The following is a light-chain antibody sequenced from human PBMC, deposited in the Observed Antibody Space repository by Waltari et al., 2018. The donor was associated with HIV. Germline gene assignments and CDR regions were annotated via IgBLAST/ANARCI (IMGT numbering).Light chain of an antibody. V-gene: IGLV2-14*01. Sequence: SDLTQPASVSGFLGQSITIPCTRGDSAFGLYNFISWYQQQPGKVPKLLLYEVDTRASGIPGRFSGSKSGNTASLTITGLQIEDEGLYYCASYTADDTVLFGGGTTVTVL. CDR3: ASYTADDTVL. CDR2: EVD. CDR1: DSAFGLYNF. J-gene: IGLJ2*01.